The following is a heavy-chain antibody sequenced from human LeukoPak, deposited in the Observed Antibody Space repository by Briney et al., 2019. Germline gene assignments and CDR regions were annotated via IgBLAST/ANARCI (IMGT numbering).Heavy chain of an antibody. D-gene: IGHD6-6*01. Sequence: GGSLRLSCAASGFTFSSYAMNWVRQAPGKGLEWVSGISNSGGSTYYPDSVKGRFTISRDNSKNTLYLQMNSLRAEDTAVYYCAKETSSSFDYWGQGTPVTVS. CDR1: GFTFSSYA. CDR2: ISNSGGST. CDR3: AKETSSSFDY. V-gene: IGHV3-23*01. J-gene: IGHJ4*02.